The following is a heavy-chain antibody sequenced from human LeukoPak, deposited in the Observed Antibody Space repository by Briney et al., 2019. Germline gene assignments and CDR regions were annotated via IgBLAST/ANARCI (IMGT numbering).Heavy chain of an antibody. V-gene: IGHV4-39*01. Sequence: PSETLSLTCTVSGGSISSITYYWGWIRQPPGKGLEWIGEINHSGSTNYNPSLKSRVTISVDTSKNQFSLKLSSVTAADTAVYYCARHGSGSTLTLWGQGTLVTVSS. CDR1: GGSISSITYY. D-gene: IGHD3-10*01. J-gene: IGHJ4*02. CDR2: INHSGST. CDR3: ARHGSGSTLTL.